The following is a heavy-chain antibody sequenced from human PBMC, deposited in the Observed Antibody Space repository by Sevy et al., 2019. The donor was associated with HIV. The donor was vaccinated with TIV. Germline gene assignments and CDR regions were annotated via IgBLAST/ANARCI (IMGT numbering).Heavy chain of an antibody. J-gene: IGHJ6*02. D-gene: IGHD3-22*01. V-gene: IGHV3-48*03. CDR2: ISSSGSTI. CDR3: ARDQTYYYDSSGYSDYYYYGMDV. Sequence: GGSLKLSCAASGFTFSSYEMNWVRQAPGKGLEWVSYISSSGSTIYYADSVKGRFTISRDNAKNSLYLQMNSLRAEDTAVYYCARDQTYYYDSSGYSDYYYYGMDVWGQGTTVTVSS. CDR1: GFTFSSYE.